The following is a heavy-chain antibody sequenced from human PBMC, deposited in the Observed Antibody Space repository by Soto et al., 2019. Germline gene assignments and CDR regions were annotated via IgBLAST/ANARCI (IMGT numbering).Heavy chain of an antibody. Sequence: QVQLQESGPGLVKSSQTLSLTCTVSGGSISSGDYFWSWIRQPPGKGLVWIGYIYSTGSTYYNPSLMSRVTISVDTSKNQFSLKLNSVAAADTAVYYCARRMPIDSYPFDYWGQGSLVTVSS. V-gene: IGHV4-30-4*01. J-gene: IGHJ4*02. CDR2: IYSTGST. D-gene: IGHD2-2*01. CDR3: ARRMPIDSYPFDY. CDR1: GGSISSGDYF.